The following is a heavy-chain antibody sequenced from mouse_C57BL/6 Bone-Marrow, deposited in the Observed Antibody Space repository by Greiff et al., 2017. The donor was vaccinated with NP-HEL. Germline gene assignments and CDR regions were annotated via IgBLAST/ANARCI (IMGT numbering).Heavy chain of an antibody. CDR2: ISYSGST. Sequence: EVQLQESGPGMVKPSQSLSLTCTVTGYSITSGYDWHWIRHFPGNKLEWMGYISYSGSTNYNPSLKSRISITHDTSKNHFFLKLNSVTTEDTATYYCAREGFLGYYGSSYPYWYFDVWGTGTTVTVSS. J-gene: IGHJ1*03. CDR1: GYSITSGYD. V-gene: IGHV3-1*01. D-gene: IGHD1-1*01. CDR3: AREGFLGYYGSSYPYWYFDV.